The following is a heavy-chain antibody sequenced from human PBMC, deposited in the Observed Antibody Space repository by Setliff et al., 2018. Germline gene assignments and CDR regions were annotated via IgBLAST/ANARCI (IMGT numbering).Heavy chain of an antibody. CDR1: GFAFNNYP. D-gene: IGHD3-16*01. CDR3: AKGGTHESDY. V-gene: IGHV3-23*01. J-gene: IGHJ4*02. Sequence: PGGSLRLSCAASGFAFNNYPMGWVRQAPGKGLEWVSGISDDGGRTYYADSVKGRFTISRDNSRNTLYLQMDSLRADDTAVYFCAKGGTHESDYWGQGTLVTVSS. CDR2: ISDDGGRT.